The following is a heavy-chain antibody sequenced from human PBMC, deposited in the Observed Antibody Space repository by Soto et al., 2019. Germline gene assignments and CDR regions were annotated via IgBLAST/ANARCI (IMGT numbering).Heavy chain of an antibody. Sequence: PGGSMRLSCVASGFAFADYSMNWIRQYPGKGLEWVSYIHTVGETIYYADSVKGRFNVSRHNANHSLFPKMTALRAEDNAIYFSARVEFGYNSHLAYWGRGAMVTV. V-gene: IGHV3-11*01. CDR3: ARVEFGYNSHLAY. J-gene: IGHJ4*02. D-gene: IGHD6-25*01. CDR2: IHTVGETI. CDR1: GFAFADYS.